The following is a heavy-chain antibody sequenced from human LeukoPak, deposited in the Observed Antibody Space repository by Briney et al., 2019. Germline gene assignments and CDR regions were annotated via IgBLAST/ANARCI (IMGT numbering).Heavy chain of an antibody. CDR2: IIPILGIA. Sequence: ASVKVSCKASGGTFSSYAISWVRQAPGQGLEWMGRIIPILGIANYAQKFQGKVTITADKSTSTAYMELSSLRSEDTAVYYCARLTAYGGNSGWGQGTLVTVSS. D-gene: IGHD4-23*01. V-gene: IGHV1-69*04. J-gene: IGHJ4*02. CDR3: ARLTAYGGNSG. CDR1: GGTFSSYA.